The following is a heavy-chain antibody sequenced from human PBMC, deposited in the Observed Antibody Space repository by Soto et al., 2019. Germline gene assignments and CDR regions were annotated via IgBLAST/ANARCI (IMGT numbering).Heavy chain of an antibody. CDR1: GFSLSTSGMC. J-gene: IGHJ3*02. D-gene: IGHD3-22*01. Sequence: SGPTLVNPTQTLTLTCTCSGFSLSTSGMCVSWIRQPPGKALEWLARIDWDDDKYYSTSLETRLTISKDTSKNQVVLTMTKMDPVDTATYYCARIMVITNDAFDIWGQGPMVTVSS. CDR3: ARIMVITNDAFDI. CDR2: IDWDDDK. V-gene: IGHV2-70*11.